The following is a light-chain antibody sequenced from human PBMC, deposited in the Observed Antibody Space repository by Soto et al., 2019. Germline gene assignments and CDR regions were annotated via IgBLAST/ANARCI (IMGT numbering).Light chain of an antibody. V-gene: IGLV2-23*01. J-gene: IGLJ1*01. CDR2: EGS. CDR1: SSDVGSYNL. CDR3: CSYAGSSLYV. Sequence: QSVLTQPASGSGSPGQSITISCTGTSSDVGSYNLVSWYQQHPGKAPKLMIYEGSKRPSGVSNRFSGSKSGNTASLTISGLQAEDEAEYYCCSYAGSSLYVFGTGTKVTVL.